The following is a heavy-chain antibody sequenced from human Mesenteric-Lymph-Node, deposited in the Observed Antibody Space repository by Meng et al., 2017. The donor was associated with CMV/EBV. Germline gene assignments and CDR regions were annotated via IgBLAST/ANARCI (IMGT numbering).Heavy chain of an antibody. J-gene: IGHJ5*02. V-gene: IGHV5-10-1*01. CDR3: ARHGSNNGGGFDP. D-gene: IGHD4-11*01. CDR1: GYRCTTYW. CDR2: INPRDSFI. Sequence: KGSGYRCTTYWISWVRQMPRKGLEWMGRINPRDSFIKYSPSFQANVTISVDNSISTVYLQWSSLKASDTAMYYCARHGSNNGGGFDPWGQGTLVTVSS.